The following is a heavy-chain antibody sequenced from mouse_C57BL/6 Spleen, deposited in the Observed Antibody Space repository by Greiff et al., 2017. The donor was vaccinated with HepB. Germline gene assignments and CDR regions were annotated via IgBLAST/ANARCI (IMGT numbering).Heavy chain of an antibody. CDR1: GYTFTEYT. D-gene: IGHD2-1*01. CDR2: FYPGSGSI. V-gene: IGHV1-62-2*01. CDR3: ARHEEESLKRRRNYAYAMDY. J-gene: IGHJ4*01. Sequence: QVQLQQSGAELVKPGASVKLSCKASGYTFTEYTIHWVKQRSGQGLEWIGWFYPGSGSIKYNEKFKDKATLTADKSSSTVYMELSRLTSEDSAVYFCARHEEESLKRRRNYAYAMDYWGQGTSVTVSS.